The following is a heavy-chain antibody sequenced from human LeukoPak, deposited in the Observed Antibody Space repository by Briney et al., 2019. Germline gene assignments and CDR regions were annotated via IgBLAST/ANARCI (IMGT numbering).Heavy chain of an antibody. Sequence: ASVKVSCKASGGTFSSYAISWVRQAPGQGLEWMGGIIPIFGTANYAQKFQGRVTITADESTSTAYMELSSLRSEDTAVYYCAREGDDILTGYYSGTDWSHMDVWGQGTTVTVSS. D-gene: IGHD3-9*01. J-gene: IGHJ6*02. CDR1: GGTFSSYA. CDR2: IIPIFGTA. V-gene: IGHV1-69*13. CDR3: AREGDDILTGYYSGTDWSHMDV.